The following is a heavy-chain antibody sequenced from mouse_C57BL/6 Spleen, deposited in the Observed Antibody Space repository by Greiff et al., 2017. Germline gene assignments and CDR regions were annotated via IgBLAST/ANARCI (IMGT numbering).Heavy chain of an antibody. CDR1: GYTFTSYW. D-gene: IGHD1-1*01. CDR2: IHPNSGST. J-gene: IGHJ3*01. CDR3: ARWGYTVPHTGAY. Sequence: VKLQQPGAELVKPGASVKLSCKASGYTFTSYWMHWVKQRPGQGLEWIGMIHPNSGSTNYNEKFKSKATLTVDKSSSTAYMQLSSLTSEDSAVYYCARWGYTVPHTGAYWGQGTLVTVSA. V-gene: IGHV1-64*01.